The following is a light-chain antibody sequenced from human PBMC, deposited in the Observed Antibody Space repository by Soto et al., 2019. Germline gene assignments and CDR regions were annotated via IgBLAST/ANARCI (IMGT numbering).Light chain of an antibody. CDR1: QSISSW. V-gene: IGKV1-5*03. Sequence: DIQMTQSPSTLSASVGDRVTITCRASQSISSWLAWYQQKPGKAPKLLIYKASSLESGVPSRFSGSGSGTEFPLPISSLQPDDFATYYCQQYNSYWTVGQGTKVEIK. J-gene: IGKJ1*01. CDR2: KAS. CDR3: QQYNSYWT.